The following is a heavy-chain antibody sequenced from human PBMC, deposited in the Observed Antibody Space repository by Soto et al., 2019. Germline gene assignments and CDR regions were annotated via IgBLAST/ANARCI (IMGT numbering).Heavy chain of an antibody. Sequence: SVKVSCKASGYTLTSYGISWVRQAPGQGLEWMGWISAYNGNTNYAQKLQGRVTMTTDTSTSTAYMELRNLRSDDTAVYYCARAGADYIWGSYRSPNWFDPWGQGTLVTVSS. CDR2: ISAYNGNT. CDR3: ARAGADYIWGSYRSPNWFDP. V-gene: IGHV1-18*01. J-gene: IGHJ5*02. D-gene: IGHD3-16*02. CDR1: GYTLTSYG.